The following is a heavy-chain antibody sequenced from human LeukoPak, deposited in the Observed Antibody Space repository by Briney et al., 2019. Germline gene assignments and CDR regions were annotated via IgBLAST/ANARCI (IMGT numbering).Heavy chain of an antibody. D-gene: IGHD2-2*01. Sequence: GGSLRLSCAASGFTFSTYAFHWVRQAPGKGLEFVSAISSNGANTYYANSVRGRFTISRDNSKNTLFLQMGSLRAEDMAVYYCARAIHSSPYPPVDHWGQGTLVTVSS. V-gene: IGHV3-64*01. CDR2: ISSNGANT. J-gene: IGHJ4*02. CDR1: GFTFSTYA. CDR3: ARAIHSSPYPPVDH.